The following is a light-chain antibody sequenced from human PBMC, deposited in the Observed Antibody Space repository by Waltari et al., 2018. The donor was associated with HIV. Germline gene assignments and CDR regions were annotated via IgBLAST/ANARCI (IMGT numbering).Light chain of an antibody. CDR2: KNN. J-gene: IGLJ3*02. CDR3: ASWDDNLNSWV. CDR1: ASTIGSNY. Sequence: QSVVTQPPSASGTPGQRVPISCSGSASTIGSNYVYWYQDLPGTAPKLLIYKNNQRSSGVPDRFSGSKSDTSASLAISGLRSEDEADYYCASWDDNLNSWVFGGGTKLTVL. V-gene: IGLV1-47*01.